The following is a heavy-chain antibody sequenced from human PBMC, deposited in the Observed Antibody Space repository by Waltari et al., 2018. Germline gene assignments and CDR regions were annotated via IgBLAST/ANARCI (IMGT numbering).Heavy chain of an antibody. D-gene: IGHD3-22*01. CDR3: ARVHSLGQYDTSGAESNFDY. CDR2: IGAVTST. J-gene: IGHJ4*02. Sequence: EVQLLESGGGLVQPGGSLRLSCAASGFSFRSFGMSWVRQAPGKGLEWVSAIGAVTSTYYADSVKGRFTISRDNSKNTLFLQMNSLRAEDTAIYYCARVHSLGQYDTSGAESNFDYWGQGALVTVSS. V-gene: IGHV3-23*01. CDR1: GFSFRSFG.